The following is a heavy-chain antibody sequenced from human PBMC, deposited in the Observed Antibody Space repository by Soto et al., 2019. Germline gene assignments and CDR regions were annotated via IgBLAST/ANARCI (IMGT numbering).Heavy chain of an antibody. CDR2: IYYSGST. V-gene: IGHV4-39*01. D-gene: IGHD6-19*01. J-gene: IGHJ5*02. CDR3: ARHYSSGSRNWFDP. Sequence: SETLSLTCSVSGGSINISSYFWGWFRQPPGKGLEWIGSIYYSGSTYYNPSLRSRVTISVDTSKNQFSLKLSSVTAADTAVFYCARHYSSGSRNWFDPWGQGTLVTVSA. CDR1: GGSINISSYF.